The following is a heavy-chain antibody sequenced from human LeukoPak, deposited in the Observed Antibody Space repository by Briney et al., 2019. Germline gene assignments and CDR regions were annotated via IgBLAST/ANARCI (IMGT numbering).Heavy chain of an antibody. D-gene: IGHD3-10*02. V-gene: IGHV3-23*01. CDR1: GFTFSTYA. CDR3: AREVNYFVLEY. J-gene: IGHJ4*02. Sequence: GSLRLSCAASGFTFSTYAMSWVRQAPGKGLEWVSALSPSGGITYYEDSVKGRFTISRDNSKNTLYLQMNSLRAEDTAVYYCAREVNYFVLEYWGQGTLVTISS. CDR2: LSPSGGIT.